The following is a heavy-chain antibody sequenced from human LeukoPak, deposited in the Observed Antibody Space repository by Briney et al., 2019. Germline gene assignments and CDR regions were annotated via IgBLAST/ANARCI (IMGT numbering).Heavy chain of an antibody. D-gene: IGHD6-13*01. CDR3: ARDRVAAAGTNLFDP. CDR1: GFTFSSYW. CDR2: IKQDGSEK. Sequence: GGSLRLSCAASGFTFSSYWMSWVRQAPGKGLEWVANIKQDGSEKYYVGSVKGRFTISRDNAKNSLYLQMNSLRAEDTAVYYCARDRVAAAGTNLFDPWGQGTLVTVSS. J-gene: IGHJ5*02. V-gene: IGHV3-7*03.